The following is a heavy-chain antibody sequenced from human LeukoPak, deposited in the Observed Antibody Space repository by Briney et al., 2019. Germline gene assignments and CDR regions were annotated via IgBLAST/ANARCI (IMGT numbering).Heavy chain of an antibody. CDR2: ISYDGSNK. D-gene: IGHD3-22*01. J-gene: IGHJ4*02. V-gene: IGHV3-30*04. CDR3: ARPYYYDSSGFDY. CDR1: GFTFSSYA. Sequence: GGSLRLSCAASGFTFSSYAMHWVRQAPGKGLEWVAVISYDGSNKYYADSVKGRFTISRDNSKNKLYLQMNSLRAEDTAVYYCARPYYYDSSGFDYWGQGTLVTVSS.